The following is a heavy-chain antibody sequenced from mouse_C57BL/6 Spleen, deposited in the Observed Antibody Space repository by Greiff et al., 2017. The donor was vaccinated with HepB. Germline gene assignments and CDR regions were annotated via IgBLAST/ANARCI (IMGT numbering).Heavy chain of an antibody. CDR2: INPNNGGT. V-gene: IGHV1-22*01. Sequence: EVQVVESGPELVKPGASVKMSCKASGYTFTDYNMHWVKQSHGKSLEWIGYINPNNGGTSYNQKFKGKATLTVNKSSSTAYMELRSLTSEDSAVYYCARGNYYGSSYVDYWGQGTTLTVSS. D-gene: IGHD1-1*01. J-gene: IGHJ2*01. CDR1: GYTFTDYN. CDR3: ARGNYYGSSYVDY.